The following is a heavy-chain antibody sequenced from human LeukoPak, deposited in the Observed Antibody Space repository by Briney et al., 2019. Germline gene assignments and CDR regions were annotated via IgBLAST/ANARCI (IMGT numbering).Heavy chain of an antibody. CDR3: ARHYDTSGYWYYFDY. Sequence: PSETLSLTCTVSGGSINTYYWSWLRQPPGKGLEWIGFISYSGSTNYNPSLKGRVTISVDTSKSQFSLKLSSVTAADTAVYYCARHYDTSGYWYYFDYWGQGTLVTVSS. D-gene: IGHD3-22*01. J-gene: IGHJ4*02. V-gene: IGHV4-59*08. CDR2: ISYSGST. CDR1: GGSINTYY.